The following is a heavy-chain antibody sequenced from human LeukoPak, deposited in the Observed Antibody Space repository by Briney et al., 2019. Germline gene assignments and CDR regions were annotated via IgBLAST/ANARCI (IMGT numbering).Heavy chain of an antibody. Sequence: GGPLRLSCAASGYTFSSHGLTWVRQAPGKGQEWVSTINGAGDNTYYAETVKGRFTISRDNSKNTLYLQMHSLRAEDTAIYYCAKVSVCYGCYLDYWGQGTLVTVS. J-gene: IGHJ4*02. CDR3: AKVSVCYGCYLDY. D-gene: IGHD3-16*01. CDR1: GYTFSSHG. CDR2: INGAGDNT. V-gene: IGHV3-23*01.